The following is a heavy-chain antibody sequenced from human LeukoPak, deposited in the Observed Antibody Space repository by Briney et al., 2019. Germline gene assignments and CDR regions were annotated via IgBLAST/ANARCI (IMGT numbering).Heavy chain of an antibody. CDR3: ARDANQLWNYYYYMDV. CDR2: INHSGST. Sequence: PSETLSLTCAVYGGSFSGYYWSWIRQPPGKGLEWIGEINHSGSTNYNPSLKSRVTISVDTSKNQFSLKLSSVTAADTAVYYCARDANQLWNYYYYMDVWGKGTTVTISS. CDR1: GGSFSGYY. J-gene: IGHJ6*03. D-gene: IGHD5-18*01. V-gene: IGHV4-34*01.